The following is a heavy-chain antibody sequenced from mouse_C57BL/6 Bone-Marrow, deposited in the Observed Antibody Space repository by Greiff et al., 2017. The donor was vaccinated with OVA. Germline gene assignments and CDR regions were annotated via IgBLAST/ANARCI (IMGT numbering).Heavy chain of an antibody. J-gene: IGHJ2*01. Sequence: QVQLQQSGPELVKPGASVKISCKASGYAFSSSWMNWVKQRPGKGLEWIGRIYPGDGDTNYNGKFKGKATLTADKSSSTAYMQLSSLTSEDSAVYFCARRGNTGVYFDYWGQGTTLTVSS. CDR3: ARRGNTGVYFDY. D-gene: IGHD1-1*01. CDR2: IYPGDGDT. V-gene: IGHV1-82*01. CDR1: GYAFSSSW.